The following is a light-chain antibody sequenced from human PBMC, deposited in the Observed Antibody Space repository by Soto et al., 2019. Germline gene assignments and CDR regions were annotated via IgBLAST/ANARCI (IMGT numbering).Light chain of an antibody. CDR3: QKYTHWPRT. Sequence: ETVMTQSPATLSGSPGERATLSCRASQSVSSNLAWYQQKPGQAPRLLIYGASTRATGIPVRFSGSGSGTESTLTISSLQSEDFAVYYCQKYTHWPRTFGQGTKVDVK. CDR2: GAS. CDR1: QSVSSN. V-gene: IGKV3-15*01. J-gene: IGKJ1*01.